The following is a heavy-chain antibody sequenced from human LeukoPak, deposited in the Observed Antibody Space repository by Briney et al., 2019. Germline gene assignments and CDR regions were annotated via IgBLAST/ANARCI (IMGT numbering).Heavy chain of an antibody. J-gene: IGHJ5*02. CDR3: ARDRARVVRGAPYNWFDP. D-gene: IGHD3-10*01. CDR2: ISSSSSYT. CDR1: GFTFSSYE. Sequence: GGSLRLSCAASGFTFSSYEMNWVRQAPGKGLEWVSYISSSSSYTNYADSVKGRFTISRDNAKNSLYLQMNSLRAEGTAVYYCARDRARVVRGAPYNWFDPWGQGTLVTVSS. V-gene: IGHV3-21*05.